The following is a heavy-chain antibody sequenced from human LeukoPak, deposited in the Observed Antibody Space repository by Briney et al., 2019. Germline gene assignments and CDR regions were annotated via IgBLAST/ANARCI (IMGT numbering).Heavy chain of an antibody. CDR2: INSDGTRT. CDR3: ARDRSRWSIAPDADV. CDR1: GFAFNDYW. V-gene: IGHV3-74*01. Sequence: GGSLRLSCAASGFAFNDYWMNWVRQVPGKGLMWVARINSDGTRTTYVDPVKGRFTVSRDNAKNTLYLQMNSLRAEDTAVYYCARDRSRWSIAPDADVWGQGTTVTVSS. J-gene: IGHJ6*02. D-gene: IGHD2-15*01.